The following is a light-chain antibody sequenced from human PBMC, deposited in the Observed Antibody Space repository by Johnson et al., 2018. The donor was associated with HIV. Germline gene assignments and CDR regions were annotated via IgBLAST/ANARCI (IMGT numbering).Light chain of an antibody. Sequence: QSVLTQPPSVSAAPGQKVTISCSGSSSNIGNNYVSWYQQFPGTAPKLLIYDNNKRPSGIPDRFSGSKSGTSATLVITGLQTGDEADYYCGTWDTRLSVLYVFGSGTKVTVL. CDR1: SSNIGNNY. J-gene: IGLJ1*01. V-gene: IGLV1-51*01. CDR3: GTWDTRLSVLYV. CDR2: DNN.